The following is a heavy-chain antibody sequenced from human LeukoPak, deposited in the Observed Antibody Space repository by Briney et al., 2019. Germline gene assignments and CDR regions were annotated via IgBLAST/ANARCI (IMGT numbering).Heavy chain of an antibody. CDR2: IWPDGSKK. Sequence: GGSLRLSCAASGFTFSTYAMHWVRQAPGKGLEWVAFIWPDGSKKYYADSVKGRFAISRENSKNTVYLQMNDLRPEDTALYFCAKISCSAESNFDYWGQGTLLTVSS. J-gene: IGHJ4*02. CDR1: GFTFSTYA. V-gene: IGHV3-30*02. CDR3: AKISCSAESNFDY. D-gene: IGHD6-25*01.